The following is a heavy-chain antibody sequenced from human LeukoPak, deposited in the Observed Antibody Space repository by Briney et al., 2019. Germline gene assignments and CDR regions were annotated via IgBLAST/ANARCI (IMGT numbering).Heavy chain of an antibody. D-gene: IGHD5-12*01. CDR3: ARALSGYDARMRGFDY. Sequence: PSGTLSLTCAVSGGSISSSNWWSWVRQPPGKGLAWIGEIYHSGSTNYNPSLKSRVTISVDKSKNQFSLKLSAVTAADTAVYYCARALSGYDARMRGFDYWGQGTLVTVSS. J-gene: IGHJ4*02. CDR1: GGSISSSNW. V-gene: IGHV4-4*02. CDR2: IYHSGST.